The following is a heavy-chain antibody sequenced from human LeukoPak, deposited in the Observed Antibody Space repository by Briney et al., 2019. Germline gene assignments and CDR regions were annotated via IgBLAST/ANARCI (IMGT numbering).Heavy chain of an antibody. CDR3: ARRNDYDFWSGNQYDY. CDR1: DGSISSRSHY. D-gene: IGHD3-3*01. J-gene: IGHJ4*02. CDR2: IYYSGTT. Sequence: SETLSLTCSVSDGSISSRSHYWGWIRQSPGKGLEWIGSIYYSGTTFYNPSLQSQVSISVDTSRNEFSLRLNSVTAAGTAVYYCARRNDYDFWSGNQYDYWGLGTLVTVSS. V-gene: IGHV4-39*01.